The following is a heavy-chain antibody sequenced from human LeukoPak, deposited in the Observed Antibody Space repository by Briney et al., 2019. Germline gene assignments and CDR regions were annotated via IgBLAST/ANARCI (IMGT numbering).Heavy chain of an antibody. V-gene: IGHV4-4*02. Sequence: PSETLSLTCAVSGGSVSRSNWWNWVRQPPGKGLEWIGEIHHSGSTNYNPSLKSRVTMSVDKSKNQFSLKLSSVTAADTAVYYCARDCHKTGYPYSSSWYPGYYYGMDVWGQGTTVTVSS. CDR3: ARDCHKTGYPYSSSWYPGYYYGMDV. CDR2: IHHSGST. CDR1: GGSVSRSNW. J-gene: IGHJ6*02. D-gene: IGHD6-13*01.